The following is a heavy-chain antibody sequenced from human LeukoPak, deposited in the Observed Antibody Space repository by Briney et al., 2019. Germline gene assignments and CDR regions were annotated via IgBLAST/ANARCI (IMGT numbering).Heavy chain of an antibody. V-gene: IGHV3-23*01. Sequence: GGSLRLSCAASGFTFSSYAMSWVRQAPGKGLEWVSAISGSGGSTYYADSVKGWFTISRDNSKNTLYLQMNSLSAEDTAVYYCAKDGIVGGPSSFDYWGQGTLVTVSS. D-gene: IGHD1-26*01. CDR2: ISGSGGST. CDR3: AKDGIVGGPSSFDY. J-gene: IGHJ4*02. CDR1: GFTFSSYA.